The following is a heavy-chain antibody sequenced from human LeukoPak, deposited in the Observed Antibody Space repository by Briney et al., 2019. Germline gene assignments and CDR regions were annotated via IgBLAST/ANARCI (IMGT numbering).Heavy chain of an antibody. D-gene: IGHD1-14*01. CDR2: VSGDGTKT. CDR1: GFTFTFTTYW. Sequence: GGSLRLSCAASGFTFTFTTYWINWVRQRPGEGLVWVSGVSGDGTKTFYGDSVKGRFTISRDNANSTVYLHMQSLRVEGTAVYYCARGPALWGQGTLVTVSS. CDR3: ARGPAL. J-gene: IGHJ1*01. V-gene: IGHV3-74*01.